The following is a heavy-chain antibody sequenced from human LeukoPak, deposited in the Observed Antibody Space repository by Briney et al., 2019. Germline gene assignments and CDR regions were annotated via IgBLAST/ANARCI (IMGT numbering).Heavy chain of an antibody. J-gene: IGHJ4*02. CDR2: IWYDGSNK. Sequence: PGGSLRLSCAASGFTFSSYGMHWVRQAPGKGLEWVAVIWYDGSNKYYADSVKGRFTTSRDNSKNTLYLQMNSLRDEDTAVYYCASSGSYRFDYWGQGTLVTVSS. V-gene: IGHV3-33*01. CDR1: GFTFSSYG. D-gene: IGHD1-26*01. CDR3: ASSGSYRFDY.